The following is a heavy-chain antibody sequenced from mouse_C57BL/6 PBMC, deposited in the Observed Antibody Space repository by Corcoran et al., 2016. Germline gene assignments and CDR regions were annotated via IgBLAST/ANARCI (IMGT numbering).Heavy chain of an antibody. CDR2: INPNNGGT. V-gene: IGHV1-26*01. J-gene: IGHJ4*01. D-gene: IGHD2-1*01. Sequence: EVQLQQSGPELVKPGASVKISCKASGYTFTDYYMNWVKQSHGKSLEWIGDINPNNGGTSYNQKFKGKATLTVDKSSSTAYMELRSLTSEDSAVYYCALYRYAMDYWGQGTAVTVSS. CDR3: ALYRYAMDY. CDR1: GYTFTDYY.